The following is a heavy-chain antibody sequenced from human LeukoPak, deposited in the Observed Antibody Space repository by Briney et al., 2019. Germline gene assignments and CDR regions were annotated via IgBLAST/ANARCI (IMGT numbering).Heavy chain of an antibody. CDR3: ARARGYYGSGSYYNYYYYYYMDV. CDR2: IYHSGST. J-gene: IGHJ6*03. Sequence: SETLSLTCAVSGGSISSSNWWSWVRQPPGKGLEWIGEIYHSGSTNYNPSLKSRVTISVDKSKNQFSLKLSSVTAADTAVYYCARARGYYGSGSYYNYYYYYYMDVWGKGTTVTISS. CDR1: GGSISSSNW. V-gene: IGHV4-4*02. D-gene: IGHD3-10*01.